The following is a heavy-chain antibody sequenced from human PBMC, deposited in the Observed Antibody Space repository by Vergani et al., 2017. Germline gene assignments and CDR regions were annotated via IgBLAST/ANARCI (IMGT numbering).Heavy chain of an antibody. D-gene: IGHD7-27*01. CDR3: ATGAGPFDI. CDR2: LCPSGST. J-gene: IGHJ4*02. Sequence: QVQMQESGPGLVKTSETLSLTCSASGAPISYWCWSWLRQPAGKGLEWIGRLCPSGSTNYKPSLKSRVTMSIDTSKNQFSLKLPSVTAADPAVYYCATGAGPFDIWGQGTLVTVSS. V-gene: IGHV4-4*07. CDR1: GAPISYWC.